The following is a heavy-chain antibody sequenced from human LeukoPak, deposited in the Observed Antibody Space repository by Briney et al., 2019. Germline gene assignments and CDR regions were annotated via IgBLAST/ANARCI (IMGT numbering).Heavy chain of an antibody. V-gene: IGHV1-46*01. CDR2: INPSGGST. CDR3: ARGPGKWLVLNRLLYFDY. D-gene: IGHD6-19*01. J-gene: IGHJ4*02. Sequence: ASVKVSCKASGYTFTSYYMHWVRQAPGQGLEWMGIINPSGGSTSYAQKFQGRVTITADESTSTAYMELSSLRSEDTAVYYCARGPGKWLVLNRLLYFDYWGQGTLVTVSS. CDR1: GYTFTSYY.